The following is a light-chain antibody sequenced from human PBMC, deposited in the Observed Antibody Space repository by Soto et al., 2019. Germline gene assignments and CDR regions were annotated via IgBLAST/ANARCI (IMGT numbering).Light chain of an antibody. CDR1: NIGSKS. V-gene: IGLV3-21*04. Sequence: SYELTQPPSVSVAPGKTARITCGGNNIGSKSVHWYQQQPGQAPVLVIYYDSDRPSGIPARFSGSNSWNTATLTISRVEAGDEADYYCRVWDSSSDHRVVFGGGTKVTVL. CDR3: RVWDSSSDHRVV. CDR2: YDS. J-gene: IGLJ2*01.